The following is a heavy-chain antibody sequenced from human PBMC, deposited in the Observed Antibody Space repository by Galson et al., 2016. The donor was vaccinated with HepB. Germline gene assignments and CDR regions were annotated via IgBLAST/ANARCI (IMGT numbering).Heavy chain of an antibody. CDR1: GFSFGDYA. CDR2: IRSKAHGATT. J-gene: IGHJ4*02. V-gene: IGHV3-49*03. CDR3: TRNAGHDFWSGPADY. Sequence: SLRLSCAASGFSFGDYAMSWFRQAPGKGLEWVALIRSKAHGATTEYAPSVQGSFSVSRDNSKSIAFLAMNSLKTEDTAVYYGTRNAGHDFWSGPADYWGQGITVAVSS. D-gene: IGHD3-3*01.